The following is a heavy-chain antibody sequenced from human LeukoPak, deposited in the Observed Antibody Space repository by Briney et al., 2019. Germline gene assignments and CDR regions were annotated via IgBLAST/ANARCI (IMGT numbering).Heavy chain of an antibody. V-gene: IGHV3-11*01. Sequence: GGSLRLSCAASGFTFSDYYMSWIRQAPGKGLEWVSYISSSGSTIYYADSVKGRFTISRDNAKNSLYLQMNSLRAEDTAVYYCARDRAYSSSSAYYYYGMDVWGQGTTVTVSS. D-gene: IGHD6-13*01. CDR3: ARDRAYSSSSAYYYYGMDV. CDR2: ISSSGSTI. CDR1: GFTFSDYY. J-gene: IGHJ6*02.